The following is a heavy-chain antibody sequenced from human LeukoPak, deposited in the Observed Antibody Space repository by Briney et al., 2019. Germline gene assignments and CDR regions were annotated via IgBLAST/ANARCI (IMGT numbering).Heavy chain of an antibody. CDR2: IYYSGST. CDR3: ARTCYDFWSGHRYYFDY. J-gene: IGHJ4*02. Sequence: SETLSLTCTVSGGSISSYYWSWIRQPPGKGLEWIGYIYYSGSTNYNPSLKSRVTISVDTSKNQFSLKLSSVTAADTVVYYCARTCYDFWSGHRYYFDYWGQGTLVTVSS. CDR1: GGSISSYY. V-gene: IGHV4-59*01. D-gene: IGHD3-3*01.